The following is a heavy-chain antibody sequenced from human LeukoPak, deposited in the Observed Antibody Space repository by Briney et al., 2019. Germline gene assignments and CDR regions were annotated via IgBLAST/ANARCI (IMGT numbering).Heavy chain of an antibody. CDR1: GFTFRTYE. V-gene: IGHV3-48*03. D-gene: IGHD3-10*02. Sequence: PGGSLRLSCAASGFTFRTYEMNWVRQAPGKGLEWISYISSSSSGSTIYYADSVKGRFTISRDNAKNSLYLQMNSLRAEDTAVYYCAELGITMIGGVWGKGTTVTISS. CDR3: AELGITMIGGV. CDR2: ISSSSSGSTI. J-gene: IGHJ6*04.